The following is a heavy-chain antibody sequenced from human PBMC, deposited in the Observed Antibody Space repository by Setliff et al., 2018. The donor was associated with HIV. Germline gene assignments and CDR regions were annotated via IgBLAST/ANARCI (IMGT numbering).Heavy chain of an antibody. J-gene: IGHJ4*02. V-gene: IGHV1-46*02. CDR3: ARDHIAARSVDY. D-gene: IGHD6-6*01. CDR1: AYTFNSYY. CDR2: IGPSGSST. Sequence: WASVKVSCKTSAYTFNSYYMHWIRQAPGQGLEWMGLIGPSGSSTTYAQNFQGRVTMSRDTSTNTVDMELSSLRSEDTAVYYCARDHIAARSVDYWGQGTLVTVSS.